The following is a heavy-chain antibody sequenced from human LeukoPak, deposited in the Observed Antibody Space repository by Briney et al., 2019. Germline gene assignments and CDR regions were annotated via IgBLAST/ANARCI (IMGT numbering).Heavy chain of an antibody. CDR3: AKDGYTYGQPFDY. J-gene: IGHJ4*02. Sequence: GGSLRLSCAASGFTFSSYGMPWVRQAPGKGLECVAVISYDGSNKYYADSVKGRFTISRDNSKNTLYLQMNSLRAEDTAVYYCAKDGYTYGQPFDYWGQGTLVTVSS. CDR2: ISYDGSNK. CDR1: GFTFSSYG. D-gene: IGHD5-18*01. V-gene: IGHV3-30*18.